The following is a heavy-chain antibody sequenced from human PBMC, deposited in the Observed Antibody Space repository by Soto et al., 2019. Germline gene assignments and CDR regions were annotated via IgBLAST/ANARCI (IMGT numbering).Heavy chain of an antibody. CDR1: GFNVSYNY. V-gene: IGHV3-53*02. Sequence: EVQLVETGGGLIQPGGSLRLSCAASGFNVSYNYMSWVRQAPGKGLEWVSIIHSDGGTYYADSVKGRFTISRDNSRNTVYLQMNSLRAEDPAVYYCGSIAVAEGFDPWGQGTLVTVSS. J-gene: IGHJ5*02. CDR3: GSIAVAEGFDP. D-gene: IGHD6-19*01. CDR2: IHSDGGT.